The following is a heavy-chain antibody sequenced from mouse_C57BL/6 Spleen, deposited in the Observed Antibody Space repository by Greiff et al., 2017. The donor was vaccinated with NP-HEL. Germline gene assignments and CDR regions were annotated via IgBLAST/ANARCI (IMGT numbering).Heavy chain of an antibody. D-gene: IGHD2-4*01. Sequence: EVQLQQSGPELVKPGASVKISCKASGYSFTGYYMNWVKQSPEKSLEWIGEINPSTGGTTYNQKFKAKATLTVDKSSSTAYMQLKSLTSEDSAVYYCAIDGLYDYDWYFDVWGTGTTVTVSS. J-gene: IGHJ1*03. V-gene: IGHV1-42*01. CDR2: INPSTGGT. CDR1: GYSFTGYY. CDR3: AIDGLYDYDWYFDV.